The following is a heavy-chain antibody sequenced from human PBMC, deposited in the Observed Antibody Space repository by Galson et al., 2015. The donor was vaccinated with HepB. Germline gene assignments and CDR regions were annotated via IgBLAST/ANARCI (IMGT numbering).Heavy chain of an antibody. D-gene: IGHD3-16*01. Sequence: SVKVSCKASGYTFTSFGITWVRQAPGQGLEWVGWISGSNGNKKYGQKFQGRVTLTTEKSTNTVYMNLRSLRSDDTAVYYCASQGDVRGDVFGLWGQGTMVTVSS. CDR2: ISGSNGNK. J-gene: IGHJ3*01. CDR1: GYTFTSFG. V-gene: IGHV1-18*01. CDR3: ASQGDVRGDVFGL.